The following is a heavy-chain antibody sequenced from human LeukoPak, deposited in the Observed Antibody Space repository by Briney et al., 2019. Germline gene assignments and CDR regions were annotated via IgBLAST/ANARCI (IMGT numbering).Heavy chain of an antibody. J-gene: IGHJ4*02. Sequence: GGSLRLSCAASGFTFSSYAMSWVRQAPGKGLEWVSAIGGTGYSTYYADSVKGRFSISRDNSKNTLYLHMDSLRAEDTAVYYCAKVMNMIVVASIDSWGQGILSPSPQ. V-gene: IGHV3-23*01. CDR1: GFTFSSYA. CDR2: IGGTGYST. CDR3: AKVMNMIVVASIDS. D-gene: IGHD3-22*01.